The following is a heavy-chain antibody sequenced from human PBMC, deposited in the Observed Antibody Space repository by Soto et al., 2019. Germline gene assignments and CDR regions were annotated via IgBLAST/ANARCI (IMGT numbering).Heavy chain of an antibody. D-gene: IGHD6-19*01. Sequence: ASVKVSCKTSGYMFSNYGINWARQAPGQGLEWMGIINPSGGSTSYAQKFQGRVTMTRDTSTSTVYMELSSLRSEDTAVYYCAGIAVASQYWFDPWGQGXLVTVSS. CDR1: GYMFSNYG. CDR2: INPSGGST. CDR3: AGIAVASQYWFDP. J-gene: IGHJ5*02. V-gene: IGHV1-46*01.